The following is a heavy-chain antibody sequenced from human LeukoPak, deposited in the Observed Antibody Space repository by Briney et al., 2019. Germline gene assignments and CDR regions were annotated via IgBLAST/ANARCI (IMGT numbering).Heavy chain of an antibody. CDR3: AREGSDSSDEYTYYFDY. D-gene: IGHD3-22*01. CDR1: GYTFTSYD. CDR2: MNPNSGNT. V-gene: IGHV1-8*03. J-gene: IGHJ4*02. Sequence: AASVKVSCKASGYTFTSYDINWVRQATGQGLEWMGWMNPNSGNTGYAQKFQGRVTITADKSTSTAYMELSSLRSEDTAVYYCAREGSDSSDEYTYYFDYWGQGTLVTVSS.